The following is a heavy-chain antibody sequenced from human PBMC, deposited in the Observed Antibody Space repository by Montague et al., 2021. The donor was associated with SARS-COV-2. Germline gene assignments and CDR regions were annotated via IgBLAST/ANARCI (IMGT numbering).Heavy chain of an antibody. Sequence: SLRLSCAASGFTFSTFWMTWVRQVPGKGLGWVANIKRDGSEKYYVDSVKGRFTISRDNAKNSLYLQLDSLRAEDTAVYYCARGYDSSGYQYWGQGTLVTVSS. CDR3: ARGYDSSGYQY. CDR1: GFTFSTFW. J-gene: IGHJ4*02. D-gene: IGHD3-22*01. V-gene: IGHV3-7*05. CDR2: IKRDGSEK.